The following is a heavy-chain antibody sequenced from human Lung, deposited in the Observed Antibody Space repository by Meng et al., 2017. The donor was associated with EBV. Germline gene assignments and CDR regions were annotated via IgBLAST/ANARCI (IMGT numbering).Heavy chain of an antibody. V-gene: IGHV3-11*05. D-gene: IGHD5-24*01. CDR1: EFTFSDDY. CDR3: ARAHGLNDY. J-gene: IGHJ4*02. Sequence: QVRWVESVEWVLKAGWPLGLCCVASEFTFSDDYMSWIRQAPGKGLEWLSYISSRGGYTDSADSVKGRFTISRDNAKNSVYLQMNSLRPDDTAVYYCARAHGLNDYWGLGTLVTVSS. CDR2: ISSRGGYT.